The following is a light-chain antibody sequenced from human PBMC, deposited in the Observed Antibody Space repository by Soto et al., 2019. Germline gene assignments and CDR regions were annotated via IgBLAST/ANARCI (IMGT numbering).Light chain of an antibody. Sequence: EIVLTQSPATLSLSPGERATLSGSASQCITIYLAWYQQKPGQAPRLLIYDASNRATVIPARFSGSGSGTDFTLTIRSLETHDFAVYYCQQRADWPITFGQGTRLE. CDR3: QQRADWPIT. CDR1: QCITIY. J-gene: IGKJ5*01. V-gene: IGKV3-11*01. CDR2: DAS.